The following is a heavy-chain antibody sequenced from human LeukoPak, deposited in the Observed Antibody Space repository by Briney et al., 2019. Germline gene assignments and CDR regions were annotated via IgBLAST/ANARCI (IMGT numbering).Heavy chain of an antibody. V-gene: IGHV3-23*01. CDR3: AKSPSCDGGSCYSGKSYWFDP. CDR1: GFTFSSYA. Sequence: PGGSLRLSCAASGFTFSSYAMSWVRQAPGKGLEWVSAISGSGGSTYYADSVKGRFTISRDNSKNTLYLQMNSLRAEDTAVYYCAKSPSCDGGSCYSGKSYWFDPWGQGTLVTVSS. J-gene: IGHJ5*02. D-gene: IGHD2-15*01. CDR2: ISGSGGST.